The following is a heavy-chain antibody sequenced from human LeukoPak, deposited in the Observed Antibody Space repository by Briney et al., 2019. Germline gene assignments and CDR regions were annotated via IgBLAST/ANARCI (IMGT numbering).Heavy chain of an antibody. V-gene: IGHV1-69*04. J-gene: IGHJ5*02. D-gene: IGHD6-13*01. Sequence: EWMGXIXPILGIANYAQKFEGRVTITADKSTSTAYMELSSLRSEDTAVYYCAREISSSSWSVGWFDPWGQGTLVTVSP. CDR2: IXPILGIA. CDR3: AREISSSSWSVGWFDP.